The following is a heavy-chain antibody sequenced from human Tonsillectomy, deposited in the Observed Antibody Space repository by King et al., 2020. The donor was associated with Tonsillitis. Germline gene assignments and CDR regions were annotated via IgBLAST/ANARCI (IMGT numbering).Heavy chain of an antibody. D-gene: IGHD3-10*01. CDR3: ARAYYGSGSYLDV. V-gene: IGHV4-59*08. CDR1: GASISSYF. CDR2: IYYTGST. Sequence: VQLQESGPGLVKPSETLSLTCTVSGASISSYFWSWIRQPPGKGLEWLGYIYYTGSTNYSPSLKSRVTISVDTSKDQFSLRLSSVTAADTAVYFCARAYYGSGSYLDVWGKGTTVTVSS. J-gene: IGHJ6*03.